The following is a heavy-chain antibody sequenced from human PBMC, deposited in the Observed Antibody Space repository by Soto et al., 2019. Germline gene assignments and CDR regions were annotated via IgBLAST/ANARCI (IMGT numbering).Heavy chain of an antibody. Sequence: QLQLQESGPGLVKASETMSLTCAVSGGSLGSSAYYWGWIRQAPGKGLEWVGSVNYSGNTYYIPSLKSRVTISVDTSRNQLSLKLSSVTAADTALYYCSRRAPEGFDPWGQGTLVTVSS. CDR2: VNYSGNT. CDR3: SRRAPEGFDP. V-gene: IGHV4-39*01. CDR1: GGSLGSSAYY. J-gene: IGHJ5*02.